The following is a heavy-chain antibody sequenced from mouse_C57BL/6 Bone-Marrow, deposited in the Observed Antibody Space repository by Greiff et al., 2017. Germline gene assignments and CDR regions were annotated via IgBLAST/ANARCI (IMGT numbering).Heavy chain of an antibody. Sequence: EVKLMESGGDLVKPGGSLKLSCAASGFTFSSYGMSWVRQTPDKRLEWVATISSGGSYTYYPDSVQGRFTISRDNAKNTLYLQMSSLKSEDTAMYYCARRGVVALDYWGQGTSVTVSS. D-gene: IGHD1-1*01. CDR2: ISSGGSYT. J-gene: IGHJ4*01. V-gene: IGHV5-6*02. CDR3: ARRGVVALDY. CDR1: GFTFSSYG.